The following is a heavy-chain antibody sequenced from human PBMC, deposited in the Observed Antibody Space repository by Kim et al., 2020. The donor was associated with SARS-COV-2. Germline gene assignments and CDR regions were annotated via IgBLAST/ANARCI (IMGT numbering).Heavy chain of an antibody. CDR1: GFTFSSYA. J-gene: IGHJ3*01. CDR3: GREGYDDSSGYFSIDAF. Sequence: GGSLRLSCAASGFTFSSYAMHWVRQAPGKGLEWVAVISYDGSNKYYADSVKGRFTISRDNSKNTLYLQMNSLRAEDTAVYYCGREGYDDSSGYFSIDAF. D-gene: IGHD3-22*01. CDR2: ISYDGSNK. V-gene: IGHV3-30*04.